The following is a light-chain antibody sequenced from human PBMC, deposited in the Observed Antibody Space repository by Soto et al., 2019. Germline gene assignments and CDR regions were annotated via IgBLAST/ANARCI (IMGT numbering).Light chain of an antibody. V-gene: IGKV3-20*01. Sequence: DIVLTQSPGTLSLSPGERATLSCRASQTVDSNFLAWYQQKPGQAPRVLIYAASTRATGIQDRFSGSGSGTELTLTFSRLEPEDFAVYYCEYYGTSITCGGGTKVDIK. CDR3: EYYGTSIT. J-gene: IGKJ4*01. CDR1: QTVDSNF. CDR2: AAS.